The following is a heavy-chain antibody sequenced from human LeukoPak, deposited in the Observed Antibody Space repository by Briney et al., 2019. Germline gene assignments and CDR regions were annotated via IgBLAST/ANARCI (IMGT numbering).Heavy chain of an antibody. Sequence: GGSLRLSCAASGFAFSDYTMNWVRQAPGKGLEWVSSISSGSSYKYYADSVKGRFTISRDNAKNSLYLQMNSLRAEDTAVYYCARGFSRSSTIPLDYWGQGTLVTVSS. CDR2: ISSGSSYK. CDR3: ARGFSRSSTIPLDY. V-gene: IGHV3-21*01. D-gene: IGHD2-2*01. CDR1: GFAFSDYT. J-gene: IGHJ4*02.